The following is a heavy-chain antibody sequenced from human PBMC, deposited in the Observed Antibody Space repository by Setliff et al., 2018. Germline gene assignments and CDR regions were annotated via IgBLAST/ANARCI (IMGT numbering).Heavy chain of an antibody. CDR3: AREGGSNGWAFDI. CDR2: INHSGST. CDR1: GGSFSGYY. Sequence: PSETLSLTCAVYGGSFSGYYWSWIRQPPGKGLEWIGEINHSGSTNYNPSLKSRVTISVDTSKNQFSLKLSSVTAADTAVYYCAREGGSNGWAFDIWGQGTMVTVSS. D-gene: IGHD1-1*01. J-gene: IGHJ3*02. V-gene: IGHV4-34*01.